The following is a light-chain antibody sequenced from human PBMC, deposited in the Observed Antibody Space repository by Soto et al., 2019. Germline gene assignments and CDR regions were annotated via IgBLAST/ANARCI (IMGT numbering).Light chain of an antibody. V-gene: IGLV1-44*01. Sequence: QSVLTQPPSASGTPGQRVTISCSGSSSNIGSDTVNWYQQLPGTAPKLLIYNNNQRPSGVPDRFSGSQSGTSASLAISGLQSEDGADYYCASWDDSLNGVVLGGGTKLTVL. CDR3: ASWDDSLNGVV. CDR1: SSNIGSDT. CDR2: NNN. J-gene: IGLJ2*01.